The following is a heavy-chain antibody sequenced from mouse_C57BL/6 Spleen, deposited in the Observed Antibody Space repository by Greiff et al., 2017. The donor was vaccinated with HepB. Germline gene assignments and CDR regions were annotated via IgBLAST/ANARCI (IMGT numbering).Heavy chain of an antibody. J-gene: IGHJ3*01. CDR1: GYTFTSYW. CDR2: INPSSGYT. Sequence: QVQLKQSGAELAKPGASVKLSCKASGYTFTSYWMHWVKQRPGQGLEWIGYINPSSGYTKYNQKFKDKATLTADKSSSTAYMQLSSLTYADSAVYYCAIDWDTWFAYWGQGTLVTVSA. CDR3: AIDWDTWFAY. D-gene: IGHD4-1*01. V-gene: IGHV1-7*01.